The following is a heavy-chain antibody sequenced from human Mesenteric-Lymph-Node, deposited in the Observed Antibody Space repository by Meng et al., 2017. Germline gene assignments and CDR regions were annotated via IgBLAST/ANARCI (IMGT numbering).Heavy chain of an antibody. CDR3: AKDRRDDGSGYYTAGVFDF. V-gene: IGHV3-23*01. Sequence: GESLKISCAASGFTFDDYAMRWVRQAPGKGLEWVSILSGNSGTLHYAESMKGRVTISRDNSNNTLYLQMNSLRAEKTAVYYCAKDRRDDGSGYYTAGVFDFWGQGTLVTVSS. D-gene: IGHD3-22*01. CDR1: GFTFDDYA. J-gene: IGHJ4*02. CDR2: LSGNSGTL.